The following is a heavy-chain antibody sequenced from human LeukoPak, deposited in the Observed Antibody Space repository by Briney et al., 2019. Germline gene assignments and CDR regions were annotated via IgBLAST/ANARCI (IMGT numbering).Heavy chain of an antibody. V-gene: IGHV4-4*07. D-gene: IGHD2-15*01. CDR3: ARDRGPYCSGGSCFDY. Sequence: SETLSLTCNVSGGSISSYHWSWIRQPAGKGLEWIGRIYNTGSTNYNPSLKSRVTLSLDTSKNQVSLKLSSVTAADTAVYFCARDRGPYCSGGSCFDYWGQGILVTVSS. J-gene: IGHJ4*02. CDR2: IYNTGST. CDR1: GGSISSYH.